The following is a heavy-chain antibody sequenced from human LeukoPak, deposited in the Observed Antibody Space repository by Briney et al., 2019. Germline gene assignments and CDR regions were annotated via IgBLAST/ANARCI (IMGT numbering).Heavy chain of an antibody. D-gene: IGHD3-10*01. J-gene: IGHJ4*02. V-gene: IGHV4-34*01. CDR2: INHSGST. CDR1: GGSFSGYY. Sequence: SETLSLTCAVYGGSFSGYYWSWIRQPPGKGLEWIGEINHSGSTNYNPSLKSRVTISVDTSRNQFSLKLSSVTAADTAVYYCARVVSDYYGSGKSTTYYFDYWGQGTLVTVSS. CDR3: ARVVSDYYGSGKSTTYYFDY.